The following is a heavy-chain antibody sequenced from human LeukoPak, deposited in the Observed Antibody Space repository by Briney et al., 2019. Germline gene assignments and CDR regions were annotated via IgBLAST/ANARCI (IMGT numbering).Heavy chain of an antibody. CDR3: ARDPPDY. Sequence: TGGSLRLSCAASGFTFSSYEMNWVRQAPRKGLEWVSYILNSGTTTYYADSVKGRFTISRDNAKKSLYLQMNSLRAEDTGVYYCARDPPDYWGQGILVTVSS. J-gene: IGHJ4*02. V-gene: IGHV3-48*03. CDR1: GFTFSSYE. CDR2: ILNSGTTT.